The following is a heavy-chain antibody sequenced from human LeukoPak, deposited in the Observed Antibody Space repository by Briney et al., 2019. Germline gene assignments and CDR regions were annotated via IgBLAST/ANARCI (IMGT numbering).Heavy chain of an antibody. CDR1: GGSTSGDY. CDR2: IYYIGST. CDR3: ARDRRFNGMDV. D-gene: IGHD3-3*01. Sequence: SETLSLTCTVSGGSTSGDYWSWIRQPPGKGLEWIGDIYYIGSTNYDPSLKSRVTISVDTSKNQFSLNLSSVTAADTAVYYCARDRRFNGMDVWGQGTTVTVSS. J-gene: IGHJ6*02. V-gene: IGHV4-59*01.